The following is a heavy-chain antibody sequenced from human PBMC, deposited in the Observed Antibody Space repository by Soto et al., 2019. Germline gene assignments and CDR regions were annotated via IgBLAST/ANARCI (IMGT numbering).Heavy chain of an antibody. D-gene: IGHD3-3*01. Sequence: QVQLMQSGTEVKKPGSSVKVSCKASGGTFSNYAVSWVRQTPGQGLEWMGGIIPIFGTAIYPQRFQGRVTIVADKSTSTAFMELSSLRSEDTAMYYCPTNAYHDFWSGYFHGMDVWGQGTTVIVSS. J-gene: IGHJ6*02. V-gene: IGHV1-69*06. CDR3: PTNAYHDFWSGYFHGMDV. CDR2: IIPIFGTA. CDR1: GGTFSNYA.